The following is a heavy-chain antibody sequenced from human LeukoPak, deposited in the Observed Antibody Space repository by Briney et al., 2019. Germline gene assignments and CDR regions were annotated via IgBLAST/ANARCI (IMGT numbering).Heavy chain of an antibody. D-gene: IGHD3-10*01. CDR3: ARDRWFGESLPAQCDY. V-gene: IGHV3-48*01. Sequence: GGSLRLSCAASGFTFSSYAMSWVRQAPGKGLQWISYISSTGGTIYYADSVKGRFTISRDRAKNSLYLQMNSLRVEDTAVYYCARDRWFGESLPAQCDYWGQGSLVTVSS. CDR1: GFTFSSYA. CDR2: ISSTGGTI. J-gene: IGHJ4*02.